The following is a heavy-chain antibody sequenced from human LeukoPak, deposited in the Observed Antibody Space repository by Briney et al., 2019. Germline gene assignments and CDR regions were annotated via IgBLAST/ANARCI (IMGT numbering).Heavy chain of an antibody. J-gene: IGHJ6*03. CDR2: IAVSCGT. CDR3: ASVGDTSKITRKVVVITDYYYMDV. V-gene: IGHV3-23*01. Sequence: GGSLRLSCTASGFTLSKYAMSWVRRGPGKGLEWVSAIAVSCGTYHADSVRGRLPISRDNAKNSLYLQMNSLRAEDTAVYYCASVGDTSKITRKVVVITDYYYMDVWRKGTTVTISS. CDR1: GFTLSKYA. D-gene: IGHD3-22*01.